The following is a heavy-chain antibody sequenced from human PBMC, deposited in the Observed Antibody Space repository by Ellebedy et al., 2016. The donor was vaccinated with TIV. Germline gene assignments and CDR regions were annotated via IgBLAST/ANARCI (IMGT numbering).Heavy chain of an antibody. D-gene: IGHD3-3*01. Sequence: SETLSLTXSVSGASVNSGTYSWNWFRQPPGKGLEWIVYMYNSCRSNYNPSLKSRVTISVDSSKDQFSLNLQSVTAVDTALYYCARGVLSGFGQHFDYWGQGTLVTVS. CDR3: ARGVLSGFGQHFDY. J-gene: IGHJ4*02. CDR2: MYNSCRS. V-gene: IGHV4-61*01. CDR1: GASVNSGTYS.